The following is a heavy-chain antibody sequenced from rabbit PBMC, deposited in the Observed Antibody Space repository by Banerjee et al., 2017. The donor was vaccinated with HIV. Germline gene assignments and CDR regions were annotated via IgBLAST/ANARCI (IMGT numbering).Heavy chain of an antibody. V-gene: IGHV1S45*01. CDR3: TRERYGDGTGDYDL. D-gene: IGHD7-1*01. Sequence: QEQLEESGGDLVKPEGSLTLTCTASGFSFSSSYWMCWVRQAPGKGPEWIACIYAGDGSTYYASWAKGRFTISKTSSTTVTLQMTSLTVADTATYFCTRERYGDGTGDYDLWGPGTLVTVS. J-gene: IGHJ4*01. CDR2: IYAGDGST. CDR1: GFSFSSSYW.